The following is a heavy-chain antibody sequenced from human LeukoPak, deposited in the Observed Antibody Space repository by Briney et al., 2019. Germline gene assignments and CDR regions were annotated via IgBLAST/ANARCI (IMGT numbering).Heavy chain of an antibody. V-gene: IGHV1-69*06. J-gene: IGHJ5*02. CDR2: IIPIFGTA. Sequence: GASVKVSCKASGGTFSSYAISWVRQAPGQGLEWMGGIIPIFGTANYAQKFQGRVTITADKSTSTAYMELSSLRSEDTAVYYCASGVRQWLLSPWFDPWGQGTLVTVSS. CDR3: ASGVRQWLLSPWFDP. CDR1: GGTFSSYA. D-gene: IGHD6-19*01.